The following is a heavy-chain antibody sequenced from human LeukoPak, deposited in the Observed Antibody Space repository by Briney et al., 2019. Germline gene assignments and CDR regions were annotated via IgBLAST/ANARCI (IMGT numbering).Heavy chain of an antibody. Sequence: PSETLSLTCTVSGVSISSSSYYWGWIRQPPGKGLEWIGSIYYSGGAYYNPSLKSRVTISVDTSKNQFSLKLSSVTAADTAVYYCARHSYFDYWGQGTLVTVSS. CDR3: ARHSYFDY. V-gene: IGHV4-39*01. J-gene: IGHJ4*02. CDR1: GVSISSSSYY. CDR2: IYYSGGA.